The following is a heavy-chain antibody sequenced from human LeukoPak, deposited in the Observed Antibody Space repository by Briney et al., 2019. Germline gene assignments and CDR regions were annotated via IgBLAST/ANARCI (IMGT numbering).Heavy chain of an antibody. CDR1: DGSISGYY. V-gene: IGHV4-59*01. Sequence: SETLSLTCTVSDGSISGYYRTWIRQPPGKGLEWIGFTHYTGSTSYSPSLNSRVTISIDMSKNQFSLRLNSVTAADTAVYYCARLSGSYSLYYYYMDVWGRGTTVTVSS. CDR3: ARLSGSYSLYYYYMDV. J-gene: IGHJ6*03. D-gene: IGHD1-26*01. CDR2: THYTGST.